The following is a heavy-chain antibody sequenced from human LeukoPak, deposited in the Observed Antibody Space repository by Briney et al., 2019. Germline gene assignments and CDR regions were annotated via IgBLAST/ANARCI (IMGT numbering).Heavy chain of an antibody. V-gene: IGHV1-18*01. D-gene: IGHD3-10*01. Sequence: GASVKVSCKASGYTFTSYGISWVRQAPGQGLEWMGWISAYNGNTNYAQKLQGRVTMTTDTSTSTAYMELRSLISDDTAVYYCARSGTMVRGVNTLIDYWGQGTLVTVAS. CDR3: ARSGTMVRGVNTLIDY. CDR2: ISAYNGNT. J-gene: IGHJ4*02. CDR1: GYTFTSYG.